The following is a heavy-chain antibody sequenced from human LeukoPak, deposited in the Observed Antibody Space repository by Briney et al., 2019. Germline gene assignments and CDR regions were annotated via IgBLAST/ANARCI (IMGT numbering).Heavy chain of an antibody. D-gene: IGHD3-10*01. Sequence: ASVKVSCKASGYTFTGHYMHWVRQAPGQGLEWMGWINPNSGGTNYAQKFQGRVTMTRDTSISTAYMELSRLRSDDTAVYYCARVGSGSYTFDYWGQGTLVTVSS. CDR3: ARVGSGSYTFDY. CDR2: INPNSGGT. CDR1: GYTFTGHY. J-gene: IGHJ4*02. V-gene: IGHV1-2*02.